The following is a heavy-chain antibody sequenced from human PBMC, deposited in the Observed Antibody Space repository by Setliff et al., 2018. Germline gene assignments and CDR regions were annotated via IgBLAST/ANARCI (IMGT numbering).Heavy chain of an antibody. CDR3: ARGRAGHSGH. CDR1: GGSLSSYNY. CDR2: IYTDGST. D-gene: IGHD6-19*01. J-gene: IGHJ4*02. V-gene: IGHV4-4*07. Sequence: PSETLSLTCTVSGGSLSSYNYWSWIRQPAGKGLEWIGQIYTDGSTNYNPSLKSRVTISVDKSKNQFSLKLSSVTAADTAVYYCARGRAGHSGHWGQGTLVTVSS.